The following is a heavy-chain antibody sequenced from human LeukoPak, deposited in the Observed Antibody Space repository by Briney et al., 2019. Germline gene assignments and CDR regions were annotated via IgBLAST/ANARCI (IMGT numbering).Heavy chain of an antibody. CDR3: ARHNTGYSDSSGGYYFDY. V-gene: IGHV3-66*04. D-gene: IGHD6-19*01. CDR1: GFTVSINY. Sequence: GGSLRLSCAASGFTVSINYMSWVRQAPGKGLEWVSVIYSGGSTYYADSVKGRFTISRDNSKNTLYLQMNSLRAEDTAVYYCARHNTGYSDSSGGYYFDYWGQGTLVTVSS. J-gene: IGHJ4*02. CDR2: IYSGGST.